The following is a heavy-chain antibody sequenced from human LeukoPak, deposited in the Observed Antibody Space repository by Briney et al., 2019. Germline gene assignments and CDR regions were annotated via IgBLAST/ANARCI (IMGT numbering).Heavy chain of an antibody. D-gene: IGHD5-18*01. J-gene: IGHJ4*02. CDR2: IIPIFGTA. CDR1: GGTFSSYA. V-gene: IGHV1-69*06. Sequence: ASVKVSCKASGGTFSSYAISWVRQAPGQGLEWMGGIIPIFGTANYAQKFQGRVTITADKSTSTAYMELSSLRSEDTAVYYCARRGSRGYSYEVWGQGTLVTVSS. CDR3: ARRGSRGYSYEV.